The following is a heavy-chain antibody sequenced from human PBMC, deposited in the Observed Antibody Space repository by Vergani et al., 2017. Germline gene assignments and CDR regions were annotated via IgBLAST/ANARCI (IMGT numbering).Heavy chain of an antibody. CDR2: IIPIFGTA. J-gene: IGHJ4*02. V-gene: IGHV1-69*13. Sequence: QDQLVQSGAEVKKPGSSVKVSCKASGGTFSSYAISWVRQAPGQGLEWMGGIIPIFGTANYAQKFQGRVTITADESTNTTYMELSSLRSEDTAVYYCARGGYNWNGDGLDYWGQGTLVTVSS. CDR3: ARGGYNWNGDGLDY. D-gene: IGHD1-20*01. CDR1: GGTFSSYA.